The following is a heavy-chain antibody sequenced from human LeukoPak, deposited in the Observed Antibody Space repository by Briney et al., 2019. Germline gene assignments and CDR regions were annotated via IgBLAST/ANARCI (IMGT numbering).Heavy chain of an antibody. V-gene: IGHV1-46*01. J-gene: IGHJ4*02. Sequence: ASVKVSCKASGYTFTSYYMHWVRQAPGQGLEWMGIINPSGGSTSYAQKFQGRATMTRDTSTSTVYMELSSLRSEDTAVYYCARLSSGWYSGVGFIDYWGQGTLVTVSS. CDR2: INPSGGST. CDR3: ARLSSGWYSGVGFIDY. D-gene: IGHD6-19*01. CDR1: GYTFTSYY.